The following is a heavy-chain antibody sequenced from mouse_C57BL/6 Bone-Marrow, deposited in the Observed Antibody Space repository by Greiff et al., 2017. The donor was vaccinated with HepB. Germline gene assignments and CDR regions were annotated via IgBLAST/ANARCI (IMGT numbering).Heavy chain of an antibody. Sequence: EVKLVESGGGLVQPKGSLKLSCAASGFTFNTYAMHWVRQAPGKGLEWVARIRSKSSNYATYYADSVKDRFTISRDDSQSMLYLQMNNLKTEDTAMDYCVRDPGRRDYYAMDYWGQGTSVTVSS. V-gene: IGHV10-3*01. CDR3: VRDPGRRDYYAMDY. J-gene: IGHJ4*01. CDR2: IRSKSSNYAT. CDR1: GFTFNTYA.